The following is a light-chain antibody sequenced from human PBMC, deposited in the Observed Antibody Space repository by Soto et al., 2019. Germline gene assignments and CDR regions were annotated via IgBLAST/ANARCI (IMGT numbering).Light chain of an antibody. CDR2: AAS. CDR3: QQSYSTPIT. J-gene: IGKJ5*01. CDR1: QSISSY. Sequence: DIQMTQSPSSLSASVGDRVTITCLASQSISSYLNWYQQKPGKAPKLLIYAASSLQSRVPSRFSGSGSGTDFTLTISSLQPEDFATYYYQQSYSTPITFGQGTRLEIK. V-gene: IGKV1-39*01.